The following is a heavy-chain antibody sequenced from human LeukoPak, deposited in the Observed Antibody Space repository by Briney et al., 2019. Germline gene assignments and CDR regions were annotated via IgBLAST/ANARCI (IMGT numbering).Heavy chain of an antibody. D-gene: IGHD6-13*01. CDR1: GYTFTSYY. J-gene: IGHJ4*02. CDR2: INPSGGST. CDR3: ARQDYSYSSSRYYFDY. Sequence: ASVKVSCKASGYTFTSYYMHWVRQAPGQGLEWMGIINPSGGSTSYAQKFQGRVTMTRDTSTSTVYMELSSLRSEDTAVYYCARQDYSYSSSRYYFDYWGQGTLVTVSS. V-gene: IGHV1-46*01.